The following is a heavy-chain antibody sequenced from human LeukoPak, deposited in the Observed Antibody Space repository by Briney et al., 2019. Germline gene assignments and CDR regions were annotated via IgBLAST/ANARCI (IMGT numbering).Heavy chain of an antibody. CDR2: INPNSGGT. J-gene: IGHJ1*01. V-gene: IGHV1-2*02. Sequence: GASVKVSCKASGYTFTGYYMHWVRQAPGQGLEWMGWINPNSGGTNYAQKFQGRVTMTRDTSISTAYMEQSWLRSDDTAVYYCAREDYYDSSGYYKSKEYFQHWGQGTLVTVSS. CDR1: GYTFTGYY. D-gene: IGHD3-22*01. CDR3: AREDYYDSSGYYKSKEYFQH.